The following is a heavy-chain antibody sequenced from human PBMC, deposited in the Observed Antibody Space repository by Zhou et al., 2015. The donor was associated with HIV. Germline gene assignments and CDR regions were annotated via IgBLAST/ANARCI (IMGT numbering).Heavy chain of an antibody. Sequence: QVQLVQSGAEVKKPGASVKVSCKASRYTFIGYYMHWVRQAPGQGLEWMGRINPNSGGANYAQKFQGRVTMTRDTSISTAYMELSRLRSDDTAVYYCARDRGGARPDWRYFDLWGRGTLVSVSS. D-gene: IGHD6-6*01. CDR2: INPNSGGA. CDR3: ARDRGGARPDWRYFDL. CDR1: RYTFIGYY. J-gene: IGHJ2*01. V-gene: IGHV1-2*06.